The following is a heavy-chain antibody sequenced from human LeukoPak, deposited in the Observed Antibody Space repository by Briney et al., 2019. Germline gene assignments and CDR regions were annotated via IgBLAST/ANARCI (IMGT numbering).Heavy chain of an antibody. CDR2: IKQDGSEK. CDR1: GFTFSSYW. D-gene: IGHD6-13*01. CDR3: ARGGVVAAAGTGYYYYYMDV. J-gene: IGHJ6*03. Sequence: GGSLRLSCAASGFTFSSYWMSWVRQAPGKGLEWVANIKQDGSEKYYVDSVKGRFTISRDNAKNSLYLQMNSLRDEDTAVYYCARGGVVAAAGTGYYYYYMDVWGKGTTVTVSS. V-gene: IGHV3-7*01.